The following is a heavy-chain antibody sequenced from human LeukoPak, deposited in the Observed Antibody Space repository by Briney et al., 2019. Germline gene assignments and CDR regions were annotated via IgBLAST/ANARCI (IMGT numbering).Heavy chain of an antibody. D-gene: IGHD3-22*01. CDR3: AKYYDSSGYYLTVVDV. CDR1: GFTVSSCY. Sequence: GGSLRLSCVASGFTVSSCYVSWVRQAPGKGLERVSAISGSGGSTYYADSVKGRFTISRDNSKNTLYLQMNSLRAEDTAVYYCAKYYDSSGYYLTVVDVWGKGTTVTVSS. V-gene: IGHV3-23*01. J-gene: IGHJ6*04. CDR2: ISGSGGST.